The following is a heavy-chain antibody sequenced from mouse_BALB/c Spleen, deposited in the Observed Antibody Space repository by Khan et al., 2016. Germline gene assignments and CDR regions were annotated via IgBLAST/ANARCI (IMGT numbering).Heavy chain of an antibody. CDR1: GYVFSNYW. CDR2: IYPGDGDT. J-gene: IGHJ4*01. V-gene: IGHV1-80*01. Sequence: QVQLQQSGAELVRPGSSVKISCKASGYVFSNYWMNWVKQRPGQGLEWIGQIYPGDGDTNYNGKFKSKATLTTDKSSSTAYMQFSSLTSEDSAVYFCAGGKISYDYDYTMDYWGQGTSVTVSS. D-gene: IGHD2-4*01. CDR3: AGGKISYDYDYTMDY.